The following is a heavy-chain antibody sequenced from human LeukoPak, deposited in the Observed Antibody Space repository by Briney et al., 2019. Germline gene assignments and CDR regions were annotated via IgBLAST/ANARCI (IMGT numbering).Heavy chain of an antibody. D-gene: IGHD3-10*01. Sequence: GGSLRLSCAASGFTFSTSAMHWVRQAPGKGLEWVAFIRYDGSNKYYADSVKGRFTISRDNSKNTLYLQMDSLRAEDTAVYYCARLQYSFLYGSGSYGVDYWGQGTLVTVSS. CDR3: ARLQYSFLYGSGSYGVDY. J-gene: IGHJ4*02. CDR1: GFTFSTSA. CDR2: IRYDGSNK. V-gene: IGHV3-30*02.